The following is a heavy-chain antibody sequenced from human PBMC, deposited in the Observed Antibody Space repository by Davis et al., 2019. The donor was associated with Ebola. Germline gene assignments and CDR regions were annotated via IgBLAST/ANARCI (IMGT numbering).Heavy chain of an antibody. CDR1: RGTFGSYA. CDR3: ARGRPWLWVATPVRFDS. D-gene: IGHD5-12*01. J-gene: IGHJ4*02. CDR2: VIPMFGTS. Sequence: SVQVSCKASRGTFGSYAISWVRQAPGQGLEWMGGVIPMFGTSKYAQKFQDRVTITADESTNTAYMELSSLSSDDTAVYYCARGRPWLWVATPVRFDSWGLGTLVIVSS. V-gene: IGHV1-69*13.